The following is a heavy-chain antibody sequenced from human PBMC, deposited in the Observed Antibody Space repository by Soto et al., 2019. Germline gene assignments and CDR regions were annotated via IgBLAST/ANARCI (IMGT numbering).Heavy chain of an antibody. CDR3: ARVRVQLLSLYYYYGMDV. Sequence: PSETLSLSCAVYGGSVRGYYWSWIRQPPGKGLEWIGEINHSGSTNYNPSLKSRVTISVDTSKNQFSLKLSSVTAADTAVYYCARVRVQLLSLYYYYGMDVWGQGTTVTVSS. D-gene: IGHD2-2*01. CDR1: GGSVRGYY. J-gene: IGHJ6*02. V-gene: IGHV4-34*01. CDR2: INHSGST.